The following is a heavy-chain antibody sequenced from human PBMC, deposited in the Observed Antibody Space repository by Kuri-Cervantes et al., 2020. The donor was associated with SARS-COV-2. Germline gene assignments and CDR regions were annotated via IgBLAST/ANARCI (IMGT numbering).Heavy chain of an antibody. J-gene: IGHJ2*01. V-gene: IGHV3-21*01. D-gene: IGHD2-15*01. CDR3: ARGSGVVVAPGPGYWYFDL. CDR2: ITRSSVYI. CDR1: GFTFSAYT. Sequence: GESLKISCVASGFTFSAYTLNWVCQAPGKGLEWVSSITRSSVYISYADSLKGRFTISRDNAKNSLYLQMNSLRAEDTAVYYCARGSGVVVAPGPGYWYFDLWGRGTLVTVSS.